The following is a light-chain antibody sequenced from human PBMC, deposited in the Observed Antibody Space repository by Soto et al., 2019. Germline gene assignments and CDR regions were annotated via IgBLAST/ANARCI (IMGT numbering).Light chain of an antibody. CDR3: QAWDRSLGV. Sequence: SYELTQPPSVSVSPGQTASITCSGDKLGDKYACWYQQKPGQSPVLVIYQDSKRPSGIPERFSGSNSGNTATLTISGTQAMDEADYYCQAWDRSLGVFGTGTKVTVL. V-gene: IGLV3-1*01. CDR1: KLGDKY. J-gene: IGLJ1*01. CDR2: QDS.